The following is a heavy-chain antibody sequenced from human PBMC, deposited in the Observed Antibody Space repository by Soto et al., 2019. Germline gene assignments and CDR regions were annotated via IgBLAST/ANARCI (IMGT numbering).Heavy chain of an antibody. CDR2: ISGSGDRT. Sequence: GATMRLYCAETGVAFSSYAMSWVRQAPGKGREWVSVISGSGDRTFHADSVKGRFTISRDNSKNTLSLQMNSLRAEYTADYYCARGSIASCYTHLDYWGQGT. CDR3: ARGSIASCYTHLDY. V-gene: IGHV3-23*01. J-gene: IGHJ4*02. D-gene: IGHD2-2*02. CDR1: GVAFSSYA.